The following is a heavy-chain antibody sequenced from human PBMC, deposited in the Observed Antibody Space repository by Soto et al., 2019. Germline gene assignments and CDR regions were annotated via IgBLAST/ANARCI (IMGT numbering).Heavy chain of an antibody. Sequence: PGGSLRLSCAASGFTFSSYAMSWVRQAPGKGLEWVSAISGSGGSTFYADSVKGRFTISRDNSKNTLYLQMNSLRAEDTAVYYCAKDLIGYYDSSGSMDVWGQGTTVTVSS. J-gene: IGHJ6*02. D-gene: IGHD3-22*01. CDR1: GFTFSSYA. CDR3: AKDLIGYYDSSGSMDV. CDR2: ISGSGGST. V-gene: IGHV3-23*01.